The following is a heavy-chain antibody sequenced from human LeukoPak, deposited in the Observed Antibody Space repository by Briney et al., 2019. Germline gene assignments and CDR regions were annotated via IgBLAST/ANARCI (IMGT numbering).Heavy chain of an antibody. CDR3: AFSLVVPAAQPSPYYYYYYMDV. J-gene: IGHJ6*03. D-gene: IGHD2-2*01. CDR1: GYTFTGYY. Sequence: ASVKVSCKASGYTFTGYYMHWVRQAPGQGLEWMGWINPNSGGTNYAQKFQGRVTMTRDTSTSTAYMELSRLRSDDTAVYYCAFSLVVPAAQPSPYYYYYYMDVWGKGTTVTVSS. CDR2: INPNSGGT. V-gene: IGHV1-2*02.